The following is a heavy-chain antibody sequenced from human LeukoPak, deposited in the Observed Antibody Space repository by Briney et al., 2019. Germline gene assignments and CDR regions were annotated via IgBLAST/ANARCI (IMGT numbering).Heavy chain of an antibody. CDR2: ISWNSGSI. CDR3: GRGMRDYYGLDY. CDR1: GFTFDDYA. V-gene: IGHV3-9*01. J-gene: IGHJ4*02. D-gene: IGHD3-10*01. Sequence: GGSLGLSCAASGFTFDDYAMHWVRQAPGKGLEWVSGISWNSGSIGYADSVKGRFTISRDNAKNTLYLQMNRLTVEDTAVYYCGRGMRDYYGLDYWGQGFLVTVSS.